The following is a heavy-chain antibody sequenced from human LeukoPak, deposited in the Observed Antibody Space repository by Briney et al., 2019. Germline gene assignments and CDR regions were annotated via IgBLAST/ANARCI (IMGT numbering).Heavy chain of an antibody. CDR1: GFTFDDYA. J-gene: IGHJ6*02. Sequence: GRSLRLSCAASGFTFDDYAMHWVRQAPGKGLEWVSGISWNSGSIGYADSVKGRFTISRDNAKNSLYLQMNSLRAEDTALYYCAKDISRGDGYSNYYYYGMDVWGQGTTVTVSS. CDR2: ISWNSGSI. D-gene: IGHD5-24*01. V-gene: IGHV3-9*01. CDR3: AKDISRGDGYSNYYYYGMDV.